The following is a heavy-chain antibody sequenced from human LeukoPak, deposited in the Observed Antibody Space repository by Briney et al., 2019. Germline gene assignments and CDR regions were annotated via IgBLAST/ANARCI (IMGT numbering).Heavy chain of an antibody. CDR3: ARDQAYYYDSSGYPAYYYGMDV. V-gene: IGHV4-39*07. J-gene: IGHJ6*02. D-gene: IGHD3-22*01. CDR1: GGSISSSSYY. CDR2: IYYSGST. Sequence: SETLSLTCTVSGGSISSSSYYWGWIRQPPGKGLEWIGSIYYSGSTYYNPSLKSRVTISVDTSKNQFSLKLSSVTAADTAVYYCARDQAYYYDSSGYPAYYYGMDVWGQGTTVTVSS.